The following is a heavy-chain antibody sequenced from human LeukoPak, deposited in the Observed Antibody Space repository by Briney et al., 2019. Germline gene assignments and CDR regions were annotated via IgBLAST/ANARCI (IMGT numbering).Heavy chain of an antibody. CDR1: GYTFTGYY. Sequence: ASVKVSCKASGYTFTGYYMHWVRQAPGQGPEWMGVISPSGGSTTYAQKFQGRVTLTRDMSTSTDYLELSSLRSEDTAVYYCARDNSVRDEAWWFNPWSQGTLVTVSS. V-gene: IGHV1-46*01. J-gene: IGHJ5*02. CDR2: ISPSGGST. CDR3: ARDNSVRDEAWWFNP. D-gene: IGHD5-24*01.